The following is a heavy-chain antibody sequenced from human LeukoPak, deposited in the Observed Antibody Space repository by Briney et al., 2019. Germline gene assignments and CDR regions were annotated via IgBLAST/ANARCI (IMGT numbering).Heavy chain of an antibody. CDR2: INHSGRT. V-gene: IGHV4-34*01. CDR1: GGSLSGYY. Sequence: SETLSLTCGVYGGSLSGYYWSWIRQPPGKGLEWIGEINHSGRTNYNPSLKSRVTISLDTSKNQFSLKLSSVTAADTAVYHCTRNNWFDPWGQGTLVTVSS. J-gene: IGHJ5*02. CDR3: TRNNWFDP.